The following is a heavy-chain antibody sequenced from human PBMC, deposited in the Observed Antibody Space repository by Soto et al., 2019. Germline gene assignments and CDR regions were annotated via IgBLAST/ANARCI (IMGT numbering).Heavy chain of an antibody. CDR1: GDSFTRYG. J-gene: IGHJ6*02. V-gene: IGHV1-18*01. Sequence: GISVKVSCKASGDSFTRYGIAWARQDLGQGLEWMGWINTYNGNTNYAQNLQGRVTLTTDTSTSTAYMELTSLRSNDTAIYYCAMVDVYVTPSPQDFWGQGTTVTVSS. CDR3: AMVDVYVTPSPQDF. D-gene: IGHD3-16*01. CDR2: INTYNGNT.